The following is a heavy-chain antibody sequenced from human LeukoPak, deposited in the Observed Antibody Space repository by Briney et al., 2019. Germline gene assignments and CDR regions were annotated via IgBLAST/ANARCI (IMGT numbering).Heavy chain of an antibody. D-gene: IGHD3-22*01. CDR1: GYTFIGYF. Sequence: ASVKVSCKASGYTFIGYFIHWVRQAPGQGLEWMGWINPNSGGTNYAQKFQGRVTMTRDTSISTAYMELSRLRSDDTAVYYCAREAGRYYYDSSGYLQVRDAFDIWGQGTMVTVSS. CDR3: AREAGRYYYDSSGYLQVRDAFDI. J-gene: IGHJ3*02. V-gene: IGHV1-2*02. CDR2: INPNSGGT.